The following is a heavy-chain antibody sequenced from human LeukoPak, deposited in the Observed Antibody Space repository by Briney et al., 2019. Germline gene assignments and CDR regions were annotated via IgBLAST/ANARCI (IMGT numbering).Heavy chain of an antibody. J-gene: IGHJ4*02. CDR1: EFTFGNYA. D-gene: IGHD2-2*01. Sequence: LTGGSLRLSCAASEFTFGNYAMTWVRQAPGKGLEWVSVISGSADRTHYADSVKGRFTISRDNSKNTLYLQMNSLRADDTAIYYCAKASNLQRRYCNTATCYDMFSDYWGRGTLVTVSS. V-gene: IGHV3-23*01. CDR3: AKASNLQRRYCNTATCYDMFSDY. CDR2: ISGSADRT.